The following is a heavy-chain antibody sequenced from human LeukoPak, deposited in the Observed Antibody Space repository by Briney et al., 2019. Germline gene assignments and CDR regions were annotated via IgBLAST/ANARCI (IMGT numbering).Heavy chain of an antibody. D-gene: IGHD2-2*01. Sequence: PSETLSLTCTVSGGSISSYYWSWIRQPPGKGLEWIGYIYYSGSTNYNPSLKSRVTISVDTSKNQFSLKLSSVTAADTAVYYCAREASNYCSSTSCYAGAFAYWGQGTLVTVSS. CDR2: IYYSGST. J-gene: IGHJ4*02. CDR3: AREASNYCSSTSCYAGAFAY. CDR1: GGSISSYY. V-gene: IGHV4-59*01.